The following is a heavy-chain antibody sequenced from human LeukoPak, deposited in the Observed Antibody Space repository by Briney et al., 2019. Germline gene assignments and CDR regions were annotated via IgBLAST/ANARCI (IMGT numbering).Heavy chain of an antibody. CDR3: ARSDRIAAFFDY. V-gene: IGHV4-4*07. J-gene: IGHJ4*02. CDR2: IYTSGST. CDR1: GGSISSYY. D-gene: IGHD6-6*01. Sequence: SETLSLTCTVSGGSISSYYWSWIRQPAGKGQEWIGRIYTSGSTNYNPSLKSRVTMSVDTSKNQFSLKLSSVTAADTAVYYCARSDRIAAFFDYWGQGTLVTVSS.